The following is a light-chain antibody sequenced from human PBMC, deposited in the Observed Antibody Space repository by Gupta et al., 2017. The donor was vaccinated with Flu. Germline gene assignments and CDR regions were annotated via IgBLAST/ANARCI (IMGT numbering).Light chain of an antibody. CDR1: QSISDY. J-gene: IGKJ4*01. CDR2: SAS. Sequence: DIQLTHSPSSLSAFVGDRVTITCRTSQSISDYLNWYQQKPGKAPNLLIYSASTLQDGVPSRFIGSGSGTDFTLTISGLQPDDFATYYCQESNRTPFIFGGGTKVEMK. CDR3: QESNRTPFI. V-gene: IGKV1-39*01.